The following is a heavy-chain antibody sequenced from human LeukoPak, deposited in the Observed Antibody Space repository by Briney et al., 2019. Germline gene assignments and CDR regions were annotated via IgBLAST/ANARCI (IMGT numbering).Heavy chain of an antibody. CDR3: AGSMCYYDSSGYYDY. J-gene: IGHJ4*02. D-gene: IGHD3-22*01. Sequence: GASVKVSCKASGYTFTGYYIHWLRQAPGQGLEWVGWINPNSGATDYAQRFQGRVTMTRDTSITTTYMELSSLSSDDAAVYYCAGSMCYYDSSGYYDYWGQGTLVTVSS. V-gene: IGHV1-2*02. CDR2: INPNSGAT. CDR1: GYTFTGYY.